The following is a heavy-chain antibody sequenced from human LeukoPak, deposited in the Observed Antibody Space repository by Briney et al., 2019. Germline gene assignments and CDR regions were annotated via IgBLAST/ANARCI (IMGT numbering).Heavy chain of an antibody. V-gene: IGHV3-30-3*01. J-gene: IGHJ4*02. CDR2: ISRDGSDK. CDR3: ERDLGYCSGGSCYYYDY. Sequence: GGSLRLSCAASGFIFDKFALDWVRQAPGKGLEWVTLISRDGSDKRYADSVKGRFTISRDNAKNSLYLQMNSLRAEDTAVYYCERDLGYCSGGSCYYYDYWGQGTLVTVSS. D-gene: IGHD2-15*01. CDR1: GFIFDKFA.